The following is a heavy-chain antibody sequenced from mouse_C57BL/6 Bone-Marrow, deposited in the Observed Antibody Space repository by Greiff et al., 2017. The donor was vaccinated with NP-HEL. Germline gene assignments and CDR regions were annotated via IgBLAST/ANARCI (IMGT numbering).Heavy chain of an antibody. Sequence: QVQLQQPGAELVKPGASVKMSCKASGYTFTSYWITWVKQRPGQGLEWIGDIYPGSGSTNYNEKFKSKATLTVDTSSSTAYMQLSSLTSEDSAVYDCARIITTVVANDFDYWGQGTTLTVSS. V-gene: IGHV1-55*01. D-gene: IGHD1-1*01. CDR2: IYPGSGST. J-gene: IGHJ2*01. CDR3: ARIITTVVANDFDY. CDR1: GYTFTSYW.